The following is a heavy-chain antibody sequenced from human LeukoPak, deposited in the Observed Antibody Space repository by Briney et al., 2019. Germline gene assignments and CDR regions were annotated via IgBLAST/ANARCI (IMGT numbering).Heavy chain of an antibody. J-gene: IGHJ4*02. CDR3: AKDIGYDFWSGLDY. CDR1: GFTFDDYA. Sequence: GGSLRLSCAASGFTFDDYAMHWVRQAPGKGLEWVSGISWNSGSIGYADSVKGRFTISRDNAKNSLYLQMDSLRAEDMALYYCAKDIGYDFWSGLDYWGQGTMVTVSS. D-gene: IGHD3-3*01. CDR2: ISWNSGSI. V-gene: IGHV3-9*03.